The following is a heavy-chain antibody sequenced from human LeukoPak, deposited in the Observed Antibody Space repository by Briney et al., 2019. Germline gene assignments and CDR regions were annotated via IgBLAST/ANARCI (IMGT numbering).Heavy chain of an antibody. CDR3: ARAISYSSGSYFDY. V-gene: IGHV1-69*05. J-gene: IGHJ4*02. CDR2: IIPIFGTA. Sequence: ASVKVSGKAAGGTFTSYAISWGRQAHGQGLEWMGGIIPIFGTANYAQKFQGRVTITTDESTSTSYMELSSMRSEDTAVYYCARAISYSSGSYFDYWGQGTLVTVSS. CDR1: GGTFTSYA. D-gene: IGHD6-19*01.